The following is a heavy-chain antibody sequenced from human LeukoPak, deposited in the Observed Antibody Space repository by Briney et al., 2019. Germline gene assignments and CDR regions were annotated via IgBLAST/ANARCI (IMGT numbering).Heavy chain of an antibody. CDR2: IYPDDSDT. V-gene: IGHV5-51*01. CDR1: GYGFTSYW. CDR3: ARGKSSSGWFDL. J-gene: IGHJ5*02. Sequence: GESLKISCKGSGYGFTSYWIGWVRQMPGKGLEWMGIIYPDDSDTRYSPSFQGQVSISADKSISTAYLQWSSLRASDTALYYCARGKSSSGWFDLWGQGTRVIISS. D-gene: IGHD6-13*01.